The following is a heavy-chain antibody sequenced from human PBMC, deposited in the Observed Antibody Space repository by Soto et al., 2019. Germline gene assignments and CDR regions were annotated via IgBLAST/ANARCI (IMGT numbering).Heavy chain of an antibody. CDR2: MDSGGSAT. CDR1: GFTVSDNY. CDR3: ARGVPVGAIGRFYFDS. D-gene: IGHD1-26*01. Sequence: EVQFVESGGGLIQPGGPLRLSFADSGFTVSDNYMTWVRQAPGTGLEWVSVMDSGGSATSYADSVQGRFTVSRDSSKNTVSLQLDSLRAEDTAVYYCARGVPVGAIGRFYFDSWGQGTLVTVSS. J-gene: IGHJ4*02. V-gene: IGHV3-53*01.